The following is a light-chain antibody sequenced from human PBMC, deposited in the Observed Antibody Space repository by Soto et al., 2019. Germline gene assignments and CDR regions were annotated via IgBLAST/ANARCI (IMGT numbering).Light chain of an antibody. CDR3: CSYAGSSTFV. J-gene: IGLJ1*01. CDR2: XXX. CDR1: SSDFGIYNL. Sequence: QSELDQPASVDGSPGQSITISCTGTSSDFGIYNLVSGYQQRPCKPPKVRIXXXXXXXXXXSNRFSGSKSGNTASLTISGLQAEDEADYYCCSYAGSSTFVFGTGTKVTVL. V-gene: IGLV2-23*02.